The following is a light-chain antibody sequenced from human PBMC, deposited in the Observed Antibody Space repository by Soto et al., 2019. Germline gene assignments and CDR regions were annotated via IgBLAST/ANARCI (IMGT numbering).Light chain of an antibody. J-gene: IGKJ1*01. CDR1: QSISIW. CDR2: AAS. CDR3: HQYNTSST. V-gene: IGKV1-5*03. Sequence: DIQMPQSHSPLSSSVGARATTTCRASQSISIWLAWYQQKPGKAPQLLIYAASSLESGVPSRFSGSGSGTEFTLTISSLQPDDFATYYCHQYNTSSTFGQGTKVDIK.